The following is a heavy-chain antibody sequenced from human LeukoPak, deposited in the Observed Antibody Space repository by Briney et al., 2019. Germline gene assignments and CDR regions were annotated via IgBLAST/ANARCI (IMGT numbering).Heavy chain of an antibody. CDR3: ARSRFYFDGTAYYQGSFDS. CDR2: IKQDGSEK. D-gene: IGHD3-22*01. V-gene: IGHV3-7*01. CDR1: GFTLSSYW. J-gene: IGHJ4*02. Sequence: GGSLRLSCAASGFTLSSYWMNWVRQAPGKGLEWVANIKQDGSEKYYVDSVKGRFTISRDNAQNSLYLQVNSLRAEDTAVYYCARSRFYFDGTAYYQGSFDSWGQGTLVTFSS.